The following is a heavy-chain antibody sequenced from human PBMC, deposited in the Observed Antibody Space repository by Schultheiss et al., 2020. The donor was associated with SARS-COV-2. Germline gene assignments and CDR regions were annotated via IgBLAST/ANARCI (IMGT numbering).Heavy chain of an antibody. D-gene: IGHD2-15*01. CDR3: ARGAVVVVAATRGWFDP. CDR1: GFTFSSYA. V-gene: IGHV3-23*01. Sequence: GGSLRLSCAASGFTFSSYAMHWVRQAPGKGLEWVSVISGSGDSTYYADSVKGRFTISRDNSKNTLYLQMNSLRAEDTAVYYCARGAVVVVAATRGWFDPWGQGTLVTVSS. CDR2: ISGSGDST. J-gene: IGHJ5*02.